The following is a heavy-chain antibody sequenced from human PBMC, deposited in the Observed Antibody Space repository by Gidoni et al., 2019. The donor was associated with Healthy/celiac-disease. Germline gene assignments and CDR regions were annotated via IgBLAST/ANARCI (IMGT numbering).Heavy chain of an antibody. J-gene: IGHJ6*02. CDR3: AAGVDFWSGYYTWGAWYGMDV. CDR1: GFTFTSSA. V-gene: IGHV1-58*02. D-gene: IGHD3-3*01. CDR2: IVVGRGNT. Sequence: QMQLVQSGPEVKKPGTSVKVSCKASGFTFTSSAMQWVRQARGQRLEWIGWIVVGRGNTNYAQKFQERVTITRDMSTSTAYMELSSLRSEDTAVYYCAAGVDFWSGYYTWGAWYGMDVWGQGTTVTVSS.